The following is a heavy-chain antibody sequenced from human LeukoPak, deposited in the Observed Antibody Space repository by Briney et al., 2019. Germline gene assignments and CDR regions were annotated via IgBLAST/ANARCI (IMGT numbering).Heavy chain of an antibody. V-gene: IGHV1-2*02. J-gene: IGHJ6*02. CDR1: GYTFTGYY. CDR2: INPNSGGT. Sequence: ASVKVSCKASGYTFTGYYIHWVRQAPGQGLEWMGWINPNSGGTNYAQKFQGRVTMTRDTSISTAYMELSSLRSDDTAVYYCARDPAPQSPVPATAPSPYGMDVWGQGTTVTVSS. D-gene: IGHD2-2*01. CDR3: ARDPAPQSPVPATAPSPYGMDV.